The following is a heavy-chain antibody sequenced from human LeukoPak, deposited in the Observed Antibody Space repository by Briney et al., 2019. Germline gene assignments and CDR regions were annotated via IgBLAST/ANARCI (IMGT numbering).Heavy chain of an antibody. D-gene: IGHD3-10*01. CDR1: GGTFSSYA. V-gene: IGHV1-46*01. J-gene: IGHJ5*02. CDR3: ARGLGSESYYGS. Sequence: ASVKVSCKASGGTFSSYAISWVRQAPGQGLEWMGIINPRGDRTTYAQSFQGRVTMARDTSTSTVYMELSSLRSEDTAVYYCARGLGSESYYGSWGQGTLVTVSS. CDR2: INPRGDRT.